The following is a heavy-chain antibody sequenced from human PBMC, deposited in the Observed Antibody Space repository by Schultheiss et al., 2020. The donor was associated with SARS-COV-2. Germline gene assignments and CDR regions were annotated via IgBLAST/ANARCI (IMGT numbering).Heavy chain of an antibody. J-gene: IGHJ5*02. Sequence: SETLSLTCSVSGDSIGTYYWNWIRQPPGKGLEWIGSVYYSGSTYYNPSLKSRVTISVDTSKNQFCLKLSSVTAADTAVYYCARGGRAVVIAIRRVGLWFDPWGQGTLVTVSS. V-gene: IGHV4-39*07. CDR2: VYYSGST. D-gene: IGHD2-21*01. CDR3: ARGGRAVVIAIRRVGLWFDP. CDR1: GDSIGTYY.